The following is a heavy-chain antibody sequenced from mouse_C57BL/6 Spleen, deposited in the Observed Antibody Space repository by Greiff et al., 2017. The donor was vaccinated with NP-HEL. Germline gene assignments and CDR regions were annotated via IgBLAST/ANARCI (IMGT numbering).Heavy chain of an antibody. J-gene: IGHJ1*03. CDR3: ARSRSGWYFDV. CDR2: LYPSDSET. V-gene: IGHV1-61*01. CDR1: GYTFTSYW. D-gene: IGHD1-1*01. Sequence: QVQLQQPGAELVRPGSSVKLSCKASGYTFTSYWMDWVKQRPGQGLEWIGNLYPSDSETHYNQKFKDKATLTVDKSSSTAYMQLSSLTSEDSAVYYCARSRSGWYFDVWGTGTTVTVSS.